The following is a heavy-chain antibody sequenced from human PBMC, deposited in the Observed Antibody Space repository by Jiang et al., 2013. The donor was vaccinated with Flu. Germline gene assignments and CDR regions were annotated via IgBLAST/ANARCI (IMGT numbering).Heavy chain of an antibody. CDR3: ARLLGGAFDY. D-gene: IGHD4/OR15-4a*01. Sequence: GPGLVKPSETLSLTCTVSGGSISSSSYYWGWIRQPPGKGLEWIGSIYYSGSTYYNPSLKSRVTISVDTSKNQFSLKLSSVTAADTAVYYCARLLGGAFDYVGPGNPGHRL. CDR2: IYYSGST. J-gene: IGHJ4*02. CDR1: GGSISSSSYY. V-gene: IGHV4-39*01.